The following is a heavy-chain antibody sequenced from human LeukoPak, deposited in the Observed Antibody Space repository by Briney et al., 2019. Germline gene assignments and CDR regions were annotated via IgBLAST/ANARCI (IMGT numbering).Heavy chain of an antibody. D-gene: IGHD3-16*02. CDR2: INHSGST. V-gene: IGHV4-34*01. Sequence: PSEALSLTCAVYGGSFSGYYWSWIRQPPAKGLEWIGEINHSGSTNYNPSLKSRVTISVDTSKNQFSLKLSSVTAADTAVYYCARVGTAYYDYVWGSYRYTGWFDPWGQGTLVTVSS. CDR1: GGSFSGYY. CDR3: ARVGTAYYDYVWGSYRYTGWFDP. J-gene: IGHJ5*02.